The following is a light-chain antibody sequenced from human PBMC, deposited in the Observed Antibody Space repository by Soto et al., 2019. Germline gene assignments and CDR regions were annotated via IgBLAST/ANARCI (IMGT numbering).Light chain of an antibody. CDR2: DAS. V-gene: IGKV1-33*01. CDR3: QQYDNLPLT. J-gene: IGKJ4*01. Sequence: DIQMTQSPSSLSASVADRVTITCQASQDISNYLNWYQQKPGKAPELLIYDASNLETGVPSRFSGSGSGTDFTFTISSLQPEDIATYYCQQYDNLPLTFCGGTKVEIK. CDR1: QDISNY.